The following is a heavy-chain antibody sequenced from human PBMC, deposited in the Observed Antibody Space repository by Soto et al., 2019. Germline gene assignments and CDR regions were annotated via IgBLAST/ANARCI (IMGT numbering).Heavy chain of an antibody. CDR1: GFTFSSYW. CDR2: INSDGSST. Sequence: EVQLVESGGGVVQPGGSLILSSAASGFTFSSYWMHWVRQAPGKGLVWVSRINSDGSSTSYADSVKGRFTISRDNAKNTLYLQMNSLRAEDTAVYYCAVAVAGPTAIGYWGQGTLVTVSS. D-gene: IGHD6-19*01. CDR3: AVAVAGPTAIGY. J-gene: IGHJ4*02. V-gene: IGHV3-74*01.